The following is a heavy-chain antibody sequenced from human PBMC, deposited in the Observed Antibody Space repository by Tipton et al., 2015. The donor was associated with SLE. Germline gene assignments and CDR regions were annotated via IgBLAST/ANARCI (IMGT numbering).Heavy chain of an antibody. D-gene: IGHD6-19*01. Sequence: TLSLTCIVSGGSITSKNYFWNWIRQPAGKGLEWIGRAYTTGSPYYNPSLESRVAISMDTSKNQFSLKLTAVTAADTAVYYCARTLAALDIWGQGTMVTVSS. CDR3: ARTLAALDI. CDR1: GGSITSKNYF. V-gene: IGHV4-61*02. J-gene: IGHJ3*02. CDR2: AYTTGSP.